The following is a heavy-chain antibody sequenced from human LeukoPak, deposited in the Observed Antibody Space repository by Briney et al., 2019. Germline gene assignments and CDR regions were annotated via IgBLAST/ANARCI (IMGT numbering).Heavy chain of an antibody. CDR1: GFTFSSYA. V-gene: IGHV3-30*01. Sequence: GGSLRLSCAASGFTFSSYAMHWVRQAPGEGLEWVAVISYDGSNKYYADSVKGRFTISRDNSKNTLYLQMNSLRAEDTAVYYCARELVVESNWFDPWGQGTLVTVSS. J-gene: IGHJ5*02. D-gene: IGHD2-21*01. CDR3: ARELVVESNWFDP. CDR2: ISYDGSNK.